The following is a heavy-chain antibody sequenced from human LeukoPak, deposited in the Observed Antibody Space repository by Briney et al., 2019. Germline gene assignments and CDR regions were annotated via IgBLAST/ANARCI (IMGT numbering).Heavy chain of an antibody. CDR3: ARGRPLY. CDR2: IHYSGTT. Sequence: SETLSLTCTVYGGSIGSYYWSWIRQPPGKGLEWIGSIHYSGTTQYTPSLKSRVTMSVDTSKNQFSLRLSSVTAADTAMYYCARGRPLYWGQGTLVTVSS. V-gene: IGHV4-59*12. CDR1: GGSIGSYY. J-gene: IGHJ4*02.